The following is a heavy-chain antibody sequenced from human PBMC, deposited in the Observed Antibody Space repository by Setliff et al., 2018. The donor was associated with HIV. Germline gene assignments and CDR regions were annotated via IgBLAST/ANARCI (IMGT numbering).Heavy chain of an antibody. V-gene: IGHV4-59*11. CDR2: IYSSGTT. CDR1: GVSISDHY. CDR3: ARETSTMIVVVKGAFDI. Sequence: PSETLSLTCFVSGVSISDHYWGWIRQPPGKGLEWIGYIYSSGTTQYNPSVESRVTMSLDTSRDQFSLNLRSVTAADTAVYYCARETSTMIVVVKGAFDIWGQGTMVTVSS. J-gene: IGHJ3*02. D-gene: IGHD3-22*01.